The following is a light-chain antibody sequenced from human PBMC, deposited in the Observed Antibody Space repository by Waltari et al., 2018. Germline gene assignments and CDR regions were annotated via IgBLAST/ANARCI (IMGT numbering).Light chain of an antibody. CDR3: SAWDESLNGVV. CDR2: SDD. Sequence: QSVLTQPPSVSEAPRQRVTISCSGNSSNIGNNAVNWYQQLPGKAPKLLIHSDDLLSSGVSDRFSGSRSGTSASLAISGLQSEDEADYYCSAWDESLNGVVFGGGTKLTVL. J-gene: IGLJ2*01. CDR1: SSNIGNNA. V-gene: IGLV1-36*01.